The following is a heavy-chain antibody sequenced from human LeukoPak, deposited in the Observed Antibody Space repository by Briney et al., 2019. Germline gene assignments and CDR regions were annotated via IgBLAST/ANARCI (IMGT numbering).Heavy chain of an antibody. CDR1: GYTVRRYG. J-gene: IGHJ4*02. V-gene: IGHV1-18*01. D-gene: IGHD3-22*01. CDR3: ATPGSIIVVVTRGGFDY. Sequence: ASVKVSCKASGYTVRRYGISWVRQAPGQGLEWMGWISAYNGNTKYAQKFQGRVTMTEDTSTDTAYMEVSSLRSEDTAVYFCATPGSIIVVVTRGGFDYWGQGTLVTVSS. CDR2: ISAYNGNT.